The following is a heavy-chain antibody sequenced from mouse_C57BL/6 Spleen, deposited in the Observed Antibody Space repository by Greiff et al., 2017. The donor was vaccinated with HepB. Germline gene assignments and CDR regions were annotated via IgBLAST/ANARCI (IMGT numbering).Heavy chain of an antibody. CDR1: GYTFTSYW. Sequence: VQLQQSGAELVKPGASVKMSCKASGYTFTSYWITWVKQRPGQGLEWIGDIYPGSGSTNYNEKFKSKATLTVDTSSSTAYMQLSSLTSEDSAVYYCAREDYYYGSSYVGSFDYWGQGTTLTVSS. V-gene: IGHV1-55*01. D-gene: IGHD1-1*01. CDR2: IYPGSGST. CDR3: AREDYYYGSSYVGSFDY. J-gene: IGHJ2*01.